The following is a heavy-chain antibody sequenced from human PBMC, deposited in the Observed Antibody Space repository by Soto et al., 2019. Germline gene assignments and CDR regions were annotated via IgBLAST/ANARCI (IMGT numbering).Heavy chain of an antibody. CDR2: ISAYNGNT. CDR3: ARDPAPQDNDNLTGYFHFDY. Sequence: ASVKVSCKASGYTFTSYGISWVRQAPGQGLEWMGWISAYNGNTNYAQKLQGRVTMTTDTSTSTAYMELMSLRSDDTAIYYCARDPAPQDNDNLTGYFHFDYWGQGTLVTVSS. V-gene: IGHV1-18*01. D-gene: IGHD3-9*01. CDR1: GYTFTSYG. J-gene: IGHJ4*02.